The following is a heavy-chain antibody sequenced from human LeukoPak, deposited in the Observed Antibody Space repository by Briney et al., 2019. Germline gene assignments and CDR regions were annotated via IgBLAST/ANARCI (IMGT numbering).Heavy chain of an antibody. Sequence: SETLSLTCTVSGGSISSYYWSWIRQPPGKGLEWIGYIYYSGSTNYNPSLKSRVTISVDTSKNQFSLKLSSVTAADTAVYYCARKRGYYYDSSGYYVDYWGQGTLVTVSS. D-gene: IGHD3-22*01. J-gene: IGHJ4*02. V-gene: IGHV4-59*12. CDR2: IYYSGST. CDR1: GGSISSYY. CDR3: ARKRGYYYDSSGYYVDY.